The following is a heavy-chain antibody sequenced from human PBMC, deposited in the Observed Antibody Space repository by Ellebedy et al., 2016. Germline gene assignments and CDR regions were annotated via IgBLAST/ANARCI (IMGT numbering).Heavy chain of an antibody. V-gene: IGHV4-61*01. CDR1: GGSVSSGRHS. CDR3: ARDGRGGYNLIDY. CDR2: IYYSGST. D-gene: IGHD5-24*01. Sequence: GSMRLSXSVSGGSVSSGRHSWSWVRQPPGKGLEWIGYIYYSGSTTYNPSLKSRVTISVDTSKNQFSLKLSSVTAADTAVYYCARDGRGGYNLIDYWGQGSLVTVSS. J-gene: IGHJ4*02.